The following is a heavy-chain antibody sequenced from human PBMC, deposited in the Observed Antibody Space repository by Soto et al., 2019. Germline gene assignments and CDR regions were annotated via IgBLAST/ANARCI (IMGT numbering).Heavy chain of an antibody. V-gene: IGHV4-31*03. J-gene: IGHJ4*02. Sequence: SDTLSLTCTVSGDSVTSNSYYWSWIRHHPGKGLEWIGYIYYRGIAQYNPSLKSRVSMSVDTSKNQFSLRLSSVTAADTAVYYCARALGSSPLSFWGQGTQVT. CDR3: ARALGSSPLSF. D-gene: IGHD3-10*01. CDR1: GDSVTSNSYY. CDR2: IYYRGIA.